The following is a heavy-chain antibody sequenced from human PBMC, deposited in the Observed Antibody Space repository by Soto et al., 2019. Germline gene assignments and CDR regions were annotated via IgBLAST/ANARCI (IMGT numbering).Heavy chain of an antibody. CDR1: GYTFTSYG. V-gene: IGHV1-18*01. Sequence: GASVKVSCKASGYTFTSYGFTWVRQAPGQGLEWMGWISVYNGNTNYAQKVQGRVTLTTDTSTSTAYMELRSLRSDDTAVYYCARGRYCSSPSCYLDYWGQGTLVTSPQ. CDR2: ISVYNGNT. J-gene: IGHJ4*02. CDR3: ARGRYCSSPSCYLDY. D-gene: IGHD2-2*01.